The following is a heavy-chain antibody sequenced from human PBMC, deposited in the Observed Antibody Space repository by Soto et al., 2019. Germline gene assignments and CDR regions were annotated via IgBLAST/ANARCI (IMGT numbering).Heavy chain of an antibody. CDR2: INPKSGGT. CDR1: GYSFTDYH. Sequence: ASVKVSCKASGYSFTDYHIHWVRQAPGQGLEWLGRINPKSGGTSTAQKFQGWVTMTTDTSISTASMELTRLTSDDTAIYYCARGDSTGCSNGVCSFFYNHDMDVWGQGTTVTVSS. V-gene: IGHV1-2*04. J-gene: IGHJ6*02. CDR3: ARGDSTGCSNGVCSFFYNHDMDV. D-gene: IGHD2-8*01.